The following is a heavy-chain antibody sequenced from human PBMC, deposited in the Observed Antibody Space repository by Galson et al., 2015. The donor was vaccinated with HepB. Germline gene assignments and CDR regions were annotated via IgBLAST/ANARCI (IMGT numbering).Heavy chain of an antibody. Sequence: SLRLSCAASGFTFSSYTMHWVRQAPGKGLEWVALISHDGSKKYYADSVKGRFTISRDNSKNTLYLQMNSLRAEDTAMYYCARDQEWLLLQYYFDYWGQGTLVTVSS. CDR3: ARDQEWLLLQYYFDY. CDR1: GFTFSSYT. CDR2: ISHDGSKK. D-gene: IGHD3-22*01. V-gene: IGHV3-30-3*01. J-gene: IGHJ4*02.